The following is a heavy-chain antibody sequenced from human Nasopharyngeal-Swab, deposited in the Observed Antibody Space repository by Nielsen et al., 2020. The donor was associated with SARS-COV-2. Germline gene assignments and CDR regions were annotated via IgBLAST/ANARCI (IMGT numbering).Heavy chain of an antibody. CDR3: ARDRSTIWFGELPPDAFDI. V-gene: IGHV3-21*01. J-gene: IGHJ3*02. D-gene: IGHD3-10*01. CDR2: ISSSSSYI. Sequence: WIRQPPGKGLEWVSSISSSSSYIYYADSVKGRFTISRDNAKNSLYLQMNSLRAEDTAVYYCARDRSTIWFGELPPDAFDIWGQGTMVTVSS.